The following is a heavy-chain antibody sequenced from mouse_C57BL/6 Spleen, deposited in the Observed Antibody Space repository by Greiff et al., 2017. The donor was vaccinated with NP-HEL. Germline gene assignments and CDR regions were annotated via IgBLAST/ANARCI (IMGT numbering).Heavy chain of an antibody. CDR2: ISDGGSYT. CDR1: GFTFSSYA. D-gene: IGHD1-1*01. CDR3: ARGYYGSSYDDWYFDV. J-gene: IGHJ1*03. V-gene: IGHV5-4*01. Sequence: EVHLVESGGGLVKPGGSLKLSCAASGFTFSSYAMSWVRQTPVKRLEWVATISDGGSYTYYPDNVKGRFTISRDNAKNNLYLQMSHLKSEDTAMYYCARGYYGSSYDDWYFDVWGTGTTVTVS.